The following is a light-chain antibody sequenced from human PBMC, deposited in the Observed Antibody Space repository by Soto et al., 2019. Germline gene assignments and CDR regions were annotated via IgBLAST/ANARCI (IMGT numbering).Light chain of an antibody. CDR2: DAS. CDR3: QQRTNWPPRIT. J-gene: IGKJ5*01. CDR1: QSVSSN. Sequence: EIVLTQSPATLSLSPEERATLSCRASQSVSSNLAWYQQKPGQAPRLLIYDASNRATGIPARFSGSGSGTDFTLTISSLEPEDFAVYYCQQRTNWPPRITFGQGTRLEIK. V-gene: IGKV3-11*01.